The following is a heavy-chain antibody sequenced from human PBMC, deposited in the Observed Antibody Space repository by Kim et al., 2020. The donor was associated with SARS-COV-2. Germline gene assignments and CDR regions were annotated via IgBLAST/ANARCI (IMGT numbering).Heavy chain of an antibody. Sequence: GGSLRLSCAASGFTFTNYGMHWVRQAPGKGLEWVAIISYDGTNQYYADALKGRCTITRDNSKNTLYLQMNSLSPEDTAVDYCSKSGTTMVRFFYYYGMDVWAQGTTVPVSS. V-gene: IGHV3-30*18. D-gene: IGHD3-10*01. CDR2: ISYDGTNQ. CDR1: GFTFTNYG. CDR3: SKSGTTMVRFFYYYGMDV. J-gene: IGHJ6*02.